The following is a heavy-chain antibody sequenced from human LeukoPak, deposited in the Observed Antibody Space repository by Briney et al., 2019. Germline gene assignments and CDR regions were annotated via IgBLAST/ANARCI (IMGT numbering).Heavy chain of an antibody. J-gene: IGHJ4*02. CDR3: ARTHYYDGSGYYHRSIYFDY. CDR1: GFTVSSNY. CDR2: IYSGGST. V-gene: IGHV3-53*01. D-gene: IGHD3-22*01. Sequence: QPGGSLRLSCAASGFTVSSNYMSWVRQAPGKGLEWVSVIYSGGSTYYADSVKGRFTISRDNSKNTLYLQMNSLRAEDTAVYYCARTHYYDGSGYYHRSIYFDYWGQGTLVTVSS.